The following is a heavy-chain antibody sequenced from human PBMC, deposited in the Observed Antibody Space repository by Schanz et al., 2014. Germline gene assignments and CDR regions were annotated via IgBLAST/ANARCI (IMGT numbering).Heavy chain of an antibody. CDR3: ARAVQLWFGEFPSYFDL. D-gene: IGHD3-10*01. CDR1: GFSFDKYG. J-gene: IGHJ2*01. V-gene: IGHV3-11*06. Sequence: QVQLVESGGGVVQPGRSLRLSCAASGFSFDKYGMHWVRQAPGKGLEWVSHISGTSTHTNYADSVKGRFTVSRDNAKNSLYLQMNSLRAEDTALYFCARAVQLWFGEFPSYFDLWGRGTLVSVSS. CDR2: ISGTSTHT.